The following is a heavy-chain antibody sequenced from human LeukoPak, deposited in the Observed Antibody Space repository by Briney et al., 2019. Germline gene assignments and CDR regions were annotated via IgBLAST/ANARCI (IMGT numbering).Heavy chain of an antibody. CDR3: ASVPTPSEPAAIPY. V-gene: IGHV4/OR15-8*01. J-gene: IGHJ4*02. Sequence: PSETLSLACVVSGGSISSSNWWSWVRPPPGKGLEWIAEIHHSGSANYNPSLKSRVTISVDTSKNQFSLKLSSVTAADTAVYYCASVPTPSEPAAIPYWGQGTLVTVSS. D-gene: IGHD2-2*01. CDR1: GGSISSSNW. CDR2: IHHSGSA.